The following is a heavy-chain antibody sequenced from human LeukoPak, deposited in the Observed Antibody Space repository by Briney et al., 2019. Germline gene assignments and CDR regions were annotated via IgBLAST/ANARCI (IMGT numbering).Heavy chain of an antibody. D-gene: IGHD3-3*01. CDR1: GGSISSYY. CDR3: ARLRFLEWSTPLFDY. J-gene: IGHJ4*02. Sequence: SETLSLTCTVSGGSISSYYWSWIRQPPVRGLECIGYIYYSGSTNYNPSLKSRVTISVDTSKNQFSLKLSSVTAADTAAYYCARLRFLEWSTPLFDYWGQGTLVTVSS. CDR2: IYYSGST. V-gene: IGHV4-59*01.